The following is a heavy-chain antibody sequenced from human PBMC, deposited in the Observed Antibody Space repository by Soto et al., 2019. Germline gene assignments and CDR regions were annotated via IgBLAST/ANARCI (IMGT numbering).Heavy chain of an antibody. J-gene: IGHJ4*02. D-gene: IGHD2-2*01. V-gene: IGHV5-10-1*03. Sequence: EVQLVQSRVELRKPGESLRISCEGSGYNFSNSWISWVRQVPGKGLEWMGRINPANSYTRYSPSFQGLVTMSVDTSVKTAYLQWNSLKASDIGFYYCASRVEVPSTGFDYWGRGTLVTVSS. CDR1: GYNFSNSW. CDR2: INPANSYT. CDR3: ASRVEVPSTGFDY.